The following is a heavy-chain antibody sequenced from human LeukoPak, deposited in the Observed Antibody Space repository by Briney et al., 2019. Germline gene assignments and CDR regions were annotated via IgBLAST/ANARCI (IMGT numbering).Heavy chain of an antibody. CDR2: IIPIFGTA. CDR1: GGTFGSYA. D-gene: IGHD6-6*01. J-gene: IGHJ6*03. CDR3: ARHKGTIDISKAARPYYYYMDV. V-gene: IGHV1-69*05. Sequence: ASVKVSCKASGGTFGSYAISWVRQAPGQGLEWMGGIIPIFGTANYAQKFQGRVTITTDESTSTAYMELSSLRSEDTAVYYCARHKGTIDISKAARPYYYYMDVWGKGTTVTVSS.